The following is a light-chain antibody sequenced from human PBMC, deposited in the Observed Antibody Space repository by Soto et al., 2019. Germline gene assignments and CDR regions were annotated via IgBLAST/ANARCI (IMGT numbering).Light chain of an antibody. V-gene: IGLV2-14*01. CDR2: DVS. Sequence: QSALTQPASVSGSPGQSITISCTGTSSDVCTYNSVSWYQQYPGKAPKLMIHDVSNRPSGVSHRFSGSKSGNTASLTISGLQAEDEADYYCSSYTSSSSYVFGSGTQLTVL. J-gene: IGLJ7*01. CDR3: SSYTSSSSYV. CDR1: SSDVCTYNS.